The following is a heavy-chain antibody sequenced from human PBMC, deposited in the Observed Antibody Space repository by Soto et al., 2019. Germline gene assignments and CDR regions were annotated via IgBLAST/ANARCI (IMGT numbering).Heavy chain of an antibody. D-gene: IGHD2-15*01. CDR3: ARRRWSTFDY. Sequence: PSQTLSLTCAVSGDSVSSNNIAWNWLRQSPWRGLEWLGRTYYRSKWYNEYAVSVRSRITINLDTSKNQFSLQLNSVTPEDTAVYYCARRRWSTFDYWGQGAQVTVS. V-gene: IGHV6-1*01. CDR1: GDSVSSNNIA. J-gene: IGHJ4*02. CDR2: TYYRSKWYN.